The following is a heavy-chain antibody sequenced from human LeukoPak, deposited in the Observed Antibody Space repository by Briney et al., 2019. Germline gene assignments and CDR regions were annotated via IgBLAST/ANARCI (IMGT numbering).Heavy chain of an antibody. J-gene: IGHJ2*01. D-gene: IGHD5-24*01. V-gene: IGHV4-4*07. Sequence: SETLSLTCTVSGGSINNYYWSWIRQPAGKGLEWIGRIYTSGSTNYNPSLKSRVTMSVDTSKNQFSLKLRSVTAADTAVYYCARVEMATTGGFYFDLWGRGTLVTVSS. CDR3: ARVEMATTGGFYFDL. CDR1: GGSINNYY. CDR2: IYTSGST.